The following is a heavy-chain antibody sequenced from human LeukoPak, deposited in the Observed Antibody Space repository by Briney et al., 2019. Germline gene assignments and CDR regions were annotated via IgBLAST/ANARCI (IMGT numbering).Heavy chain of an antibody. CDR2: IYPGDSDT. V-gene: IGHV5-51*01. Sequence: GESLKISCKGSGYSFTSYWIAWVRQMPGKGLEWMGIIYPGDSDTRYSPSFQGQVTISADKSISTAYLQWSSLKASDTAMYYCARLGDAGYYGSGRRDPNWFDPWGQGTLVTVSS. D-gene: IGHD3-10*01. J-gene: IGHJ5*02. CDR3: ARLGDAGYYGSGRRDPNWFDP. CDR1: GYSFTSYW.